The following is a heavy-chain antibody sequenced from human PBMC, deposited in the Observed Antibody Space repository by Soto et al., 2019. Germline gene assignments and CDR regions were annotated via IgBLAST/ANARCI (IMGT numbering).Heavy chain of an antibody. CDR3: ATTAEASPGSGHFDH. V-gene: IGHV3-30*03. CDR1: GFTFSGYG. Sequence: QVQLVESGGDVVQPSRSLRLSCAASGFTFSGYGMHWVRQAPGKGLEWVAAVSSDETYKYYTDSVKGRFTISRDTSKSTLYLQMNSLRTEDTAVYYSATTAEASPGSGHFDHWGQGTLVFVSS. D-gene: IGHD3-10*01. CDR2: VSSDETYK. J-gene: IGHJ4*02.